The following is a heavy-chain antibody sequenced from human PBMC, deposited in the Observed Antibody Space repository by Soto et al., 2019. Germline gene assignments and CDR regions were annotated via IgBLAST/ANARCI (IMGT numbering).Heavy chain of an antibody. CDR2: INHSGST. D-gene: IGHD2-15*01. CDR1: GGSFSGYY. Sequence: QVQLQQWGAGLLKPSETLSLTCAVYGGSFSGYYWSWIRQPPGKGLEWIGEINHSGSTNYNPSLKSRVTTSVETSKNQFSLKRSSVTAAATAVYYCARANLLGYCSGGSCYDSGPTPNWFDPWGQGTLVTVSS. CDR3: ARANLLGYCSGGSCYDSGPTPNWFDP. J-gene: IGHJ5*02. V-gene: IGHV4-34*01.